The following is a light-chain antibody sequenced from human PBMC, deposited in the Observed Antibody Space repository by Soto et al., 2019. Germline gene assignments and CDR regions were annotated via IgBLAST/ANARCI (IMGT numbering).Light chain of an antibody. CDR1: QSISSN. J-gene: IGKJ3*01. Sequence: EIVMTQSPATLSVSPGERATLSCRASQSISSNLAWYQQRPGQAPRLLVYGVSTRATGIPARFSGSGSGTEFTLTISSLQSEDFAVYYCQQYDSWPPLFTFGPGTKVDLK. CDR2: GVS. V-gene: IGKV3-15*01. CDR3: QQYDSWPPLFT.